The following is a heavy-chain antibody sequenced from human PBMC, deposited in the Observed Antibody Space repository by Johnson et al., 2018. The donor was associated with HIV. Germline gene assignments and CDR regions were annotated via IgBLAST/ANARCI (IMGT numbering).Heavy chain of an antibody. V-gene: IGHV3-30-3*01. CDR3: ARVGDSSSSLGAFDI. CDR2: ISYDGSTQ. CDR1: GFTFSSYA. D-gene: IGHD6-6*01. Sequence: QVQLVESGGGVVQHGRSLRLSCAASGFTFSSYALHWVRQAPGKGLQWVAVISYDGSTQYYADSVKGRFTISRDNSKNTLYLQMNSLRAEDTAVYYCARVGDSSSSLGAFDIWCQGTMVTVSS. J-gene: IGHJ3*02.